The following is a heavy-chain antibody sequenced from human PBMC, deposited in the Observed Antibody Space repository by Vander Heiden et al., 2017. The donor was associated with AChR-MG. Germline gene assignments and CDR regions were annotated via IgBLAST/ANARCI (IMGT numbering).Heavy chain of an antibody. J-gene: IGHJ4*02. Sequence: EVQLLASGGGLVQPGGSLRPSCAASGSTFGSYAMSWVRQAPGKGLGWVSAISGSGGRTYYADAVKGRFTISRDNSKITLYLQMNRMRAEDTAVYYCAKDPHGLRFLEWPDWVQGTLVTVSS. D-gene: IGHD3-3*01. V-gene: IGHV3-23*01. CDR3: AKDPHGLRFLEWPD. CDR1: GSTFGSYA. CDR2: ISGSGGRT.